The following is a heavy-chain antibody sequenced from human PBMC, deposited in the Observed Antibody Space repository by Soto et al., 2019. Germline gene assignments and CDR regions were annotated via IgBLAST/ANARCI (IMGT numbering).Heavy chain of an antibody. V-gene: IGHV3-48*01. CDR3: ARDMTFYYYYGMDV. J-gene: IGHJ6*02. CDR1: GFTFSSYS. CDR2: ISSSSSTI. Sequence: AGGSLRLSCAASGFTFSSYSMNWVRPAPGKGLEWVSYISSSSSTIYYADPVKGRFTISRDNAKNSLYLQMNSLRAEDTAVYYCARDMTFYYYYGMDVWGQGTTVTVSS. D-gene: IGHD3-16*01.